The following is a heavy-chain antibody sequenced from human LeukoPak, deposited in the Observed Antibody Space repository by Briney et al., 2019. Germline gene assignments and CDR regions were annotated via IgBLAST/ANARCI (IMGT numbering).Heavy chain of an antibody. V-gene: IGHV1-46*01. CDR2: INPSGGST. D-gene: IGHD6-19*01. CDR3: ARDRVAGSNYYYYGMDV. J-gene: IGHJ6*02. CDR1: GYPFTSYY. Sequence: ASVKVSCKASGYPFTSYYIHWVRQAPGQGLEWMGVINPSGGSTNYAQKFQGRVTMTRDKSTSTVYMELSSLRSEDPAVYYCARDRVAGSNYYYYGMDVWGQGTTVTVSS.